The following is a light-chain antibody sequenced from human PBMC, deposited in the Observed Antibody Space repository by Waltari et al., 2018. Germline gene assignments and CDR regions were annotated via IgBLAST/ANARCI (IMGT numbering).Light chain of an antibody. Sequence: QSALTQPPSASGSPGQSVTISCTGTSTDPDDYNFVAWYQQQPGKAPQLIIHEVTKRATWVPDRFSGSRSATTASLTVSGLQYEDEGDYYCSSYGGSSTLVFGGGTKLTVL. J-gene: IGLJ2*01. CDR3: SSYGGSSTLV. V-gene: IGLV2-8*01. CDR2: EVT. CDR1: STDPDDYNF.